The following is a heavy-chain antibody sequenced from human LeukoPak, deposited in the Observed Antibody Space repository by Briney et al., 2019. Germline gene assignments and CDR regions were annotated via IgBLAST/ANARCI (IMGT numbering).Heavy chain of an antibody. CDR2: IKHTQVT. CDR1: GGSVIIDGYD. Sequence: SQTLSLTCTVSGGSVIIDGYDWSWVRQPPGKGPERIGHIKHTQVTHYNSSLNSRVTISVHRSKNQFSLTLNSVTAAHTAVYYCEREHAAARDAFDIWGQGTMVTVSS. J-gene: IGHJ3*02. V-gene: IGHV4-30-2*01. CDR3: EREHAAARDAFDI. D-gene: IGHD6-13*01.